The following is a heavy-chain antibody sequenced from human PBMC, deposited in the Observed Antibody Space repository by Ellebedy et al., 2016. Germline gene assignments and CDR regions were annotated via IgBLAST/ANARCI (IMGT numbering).Heavy chain of an antibody. D-gene: IGHD6-19*01. J-gene: IGHJ4*02. CDR3: SRWENTQGIAVAGTAY. V-gene: IGHV5-10-1*01. Sequence: GESLKISCKGSGYSFTSYWISWVRQMPGKGLEWMGRIDPSDSYTNYSPSFQGHVTTSADKPIPTAYLQWSSLKASDTAMYYCSRWENTQGIAVAGTAYWGQGTLVTVSS. CDR1: GYSFTSYW. CDR2: IDPSDSYT.